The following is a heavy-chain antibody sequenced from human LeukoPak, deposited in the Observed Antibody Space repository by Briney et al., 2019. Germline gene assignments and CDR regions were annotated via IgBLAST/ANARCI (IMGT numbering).Heavy chain of an antibody. CDR1: GFTFSSYG. D-gene: IGHD2-2*01. CDR3: ARSAETYCSSTSCFSDAFDI. CDR2: IRYDGSNK. V-gene: IGHV3-30*02. J-gene: IGHJ3*02. Sequence: GGSLRLSCAASGFTFSSYGMHWVRQAPGKGLEWVAFIRYDGSNKYYADSVKGRFTISRDNSKNTLYLQMNSLRAEDTAVYYCARSAETYCSSTSCFSDAFDIWGQGTMVTVSS.